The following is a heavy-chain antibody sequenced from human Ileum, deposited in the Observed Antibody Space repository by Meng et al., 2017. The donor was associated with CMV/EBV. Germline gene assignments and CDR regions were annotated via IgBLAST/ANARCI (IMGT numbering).Heavy chain of an antibody. CDR1: GFTFTTSA. Sequence: GGSLRLSCVASGFTFTTSAMSWVRQAPGKGLEWVSGIYGGGSNTYYAESVKGRLTIYRDNSKNTLYMQMDRLKAEDTALYYCAKDNQGYCGSSSCYTSYFDYWGQGRLVTVSS. CDR3: AKDNQGYCGSSSCYTSYFDY. J-gene: IGHJ4*02. V-gene: IGHV3-23*03. CDR2: IYGGGSNT. D-gene: IGHD2-2*02.